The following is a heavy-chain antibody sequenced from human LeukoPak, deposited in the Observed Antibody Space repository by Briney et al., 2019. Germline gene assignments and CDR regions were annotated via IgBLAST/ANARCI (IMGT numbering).Heavy chain of an antibody. V-gene: IGHV4-59*01. D-gene: IGHD5-12*01. J-gene: IGHJ3*02. CDR1: GGSISSYY. CDR3: ARGGYSGEWLRLYAFDI. Sequence: SETLSLTCTVSGGSISSYYWSWIRQPPGRGLEWIGYIYYSGSTNYNPSLKSRVTISVDTSKNQFSLKLSSVTAADTAVYYCARGGYSGEWLRLYAFDIGGQGTMATVPS. CDR2: IYYSGST.